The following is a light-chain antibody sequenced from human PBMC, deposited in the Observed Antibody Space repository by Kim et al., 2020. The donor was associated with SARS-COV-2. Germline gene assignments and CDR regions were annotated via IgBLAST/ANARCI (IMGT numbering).Light chain of an antibody. CDR3: QQNGSSPST. CDR2: CAS. CDR1: QGVGRSS. V-gene: IGKV3-20*01. Sequence: SPGEAATLSCGAVQGVGRSSLAWYRQKPGQAPRLLIYCASSRATGIPDRFSVSGSGTYFTLTVSRLVPIYFAVYYCQQNGSSPSTFAQGTEV. J-gene: IGKJ1*01.